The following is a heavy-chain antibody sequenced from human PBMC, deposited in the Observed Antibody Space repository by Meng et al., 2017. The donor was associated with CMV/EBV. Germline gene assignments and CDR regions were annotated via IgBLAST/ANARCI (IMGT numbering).Heavy chain of an antibody. CDR1: SFSGYY. CDR2: INHSGST. Sequence: SFSGYYWLWIRQPPGNGLEWIGEINHSGSTNYNPSLKSRVTISVDTSKNQFSLKLNSVTAADTAVYYCARKGLWNGVVQPPRNWFDPWGQGTLVAVSS. CDR3: ARKGLWNGVVQPPRNWFDP. J-gene: IGHJ5*02. D-gene: IGHD3-3*01. V-gene: IGHV4-34*01.